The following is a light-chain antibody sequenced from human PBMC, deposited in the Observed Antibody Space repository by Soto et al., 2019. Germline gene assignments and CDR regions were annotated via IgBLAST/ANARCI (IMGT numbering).Light chain of an antibody. V-gene: IGLV2-14*01. Sequence: QSVLTQPVSVSGSPGQSITTSCTGTSSDVGGYNYVSWYQQHPGKAPKLMIYDVSNRPSGVSNRFSGSKSGNTASLTISGLQAEDEADYYCSSYTSSSPYVFGTGTKVTVL. J-gene: IGLJ1*01. CDR1: SSDVGGYNY. CDR3: SSYTSSSPYV. CDR2: DVS.